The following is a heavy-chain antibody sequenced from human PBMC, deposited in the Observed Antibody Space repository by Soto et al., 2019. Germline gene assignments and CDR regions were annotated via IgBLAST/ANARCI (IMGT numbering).Heavy chain of an antibody. Sequence: SETLSLTCAVYGGSFSGHYWSWIRQPPGEGLEWIGEINHSGSTNYNPSLKSRVTISVDTSKNQFSLKMSSVTAADTALYYCARVERGTATTVVDAFVIWGPGTMVTVS. CDR3: ARVERGTATTVVDAFVI. D-gene: IGHD1-1*01. J-gene: IGHJ3*02. CDR1: GGSFSGHY. CDR2: INHSGST. V-gene: IGHV4-34*01.